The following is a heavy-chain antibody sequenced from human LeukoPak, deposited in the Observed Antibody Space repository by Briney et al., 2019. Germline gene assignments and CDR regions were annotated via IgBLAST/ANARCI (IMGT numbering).Heavy chain of an antibody. V-gene: IGHV3-21*01. CDR2: ISSSSSYI. CDR1: GFTFSSYS. D-gene: IGHD1-1*01. J-gene: IGHJ5*02. Sequence: GGSLRLSCAASGFTFSSYSMNWVRQAPGKGLEWVSSISSSSSYIYYADSVKGRFTISRDNAKNSLYLQMNSLRAEDTAVYYCARGMAVQLERRGRRLDPWGQGTLVTVSS. CDR3: ARGMAVQLERRGRRLDP.